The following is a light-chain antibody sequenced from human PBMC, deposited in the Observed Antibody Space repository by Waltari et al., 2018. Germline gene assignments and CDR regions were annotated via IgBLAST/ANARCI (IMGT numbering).Light chain of an antibody. CDR3: QQLDSSRPT. Sequence: DIQLTQSPSFLSAYVGDRVTITCRASQGFRNYAAWYQQRPGKAPKLLIYAASTLQSGVPSRFSVSGSGTELTLTISSLQPEDSATYYCQQLDSSRPTFGGGTKVEIK. J-gene: IGKJ4*01. CDR1: QGFRNY. V-gene: IGKV1-9*01. CDR2: AAS.